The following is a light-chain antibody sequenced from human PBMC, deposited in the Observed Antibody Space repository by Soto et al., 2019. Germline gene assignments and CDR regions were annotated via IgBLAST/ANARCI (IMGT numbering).Light chain of an antibody. CDR3: SSYTKSSTWV. J-gene: IGLJ3*02. V-gene: IGLV2-14*03. Sequence: QSAPTQPASVSGSPGQSITISCTGTSNDNYAYKYVSWYQQYPGKAPKLIIYDVSDRPPGVSDRFSGSKSGDTASLTISGLQAEDEADYCCSSYTKSSTWVFGGGTKLTVL. CDR2: DVS. CDR1: SNDNYAYKY.